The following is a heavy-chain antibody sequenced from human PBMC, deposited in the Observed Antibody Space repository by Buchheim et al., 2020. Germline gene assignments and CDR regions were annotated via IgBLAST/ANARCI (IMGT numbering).Heavy chain of an antibody. V-gene: IGHV1-18*01. CDR2: ISAHNGEA. CDR3: ARGVAITMLRGITDY. J-gene: IGHJ4*02. D-gene: IGHD3-10*01. CDR1: GYIFTSYG. Sequence: QVQLVQSGAEVKKPGASVKVSCKTSGYIFTSYGISWVRQAPGQGLAWMGWISAHNGEATYAQSFQGRVTLTTDKSTSTGYMELRSLRSDDTAVYYCARGVAITMLRGITDYWGQGTL.